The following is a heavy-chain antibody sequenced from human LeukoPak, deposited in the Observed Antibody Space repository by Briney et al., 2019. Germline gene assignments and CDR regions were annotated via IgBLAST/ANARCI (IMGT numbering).Heavy chain of an antibody. Sequence: ASVKVSCKASGGTFSSYAISWVRQAPGQGLESMGGIIPIFGTANYAQKFQGRVTITTDESTSTAYMELSSLRSEDTAVYYCASADSSGYYPHDYWGQGTLVTVSS. V-gene: IGHV1-69*05. CDR3: ASADSSGYYPHDY. CDR1: GGTFSSYA. CDR2: IIPIFGTA. J-gene: IGHJ4*02. D-gene: IGHD3-22*01.